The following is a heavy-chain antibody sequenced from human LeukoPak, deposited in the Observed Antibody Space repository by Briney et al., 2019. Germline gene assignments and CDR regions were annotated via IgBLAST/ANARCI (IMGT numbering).Heavy chain of an antibody. Sequence: PGGSLRLSGAASGFTFSSYAMSWVRQAPGKGLDWVSAISGSGGSTYYADSVKGRFTISRDNSKNTLYLQMNSLRAEDTAVYYCAKGSIVATIFYFDYWGQGTLVTVSS. CDR3: AKGSIVATIFYFDY. J-gene: IGHJ4*02. D-gene: IGHD5-12*01. CDR2: ISGSGGST. V-gene: IGHV3-23*01. CDR1: GFTFSSYA.